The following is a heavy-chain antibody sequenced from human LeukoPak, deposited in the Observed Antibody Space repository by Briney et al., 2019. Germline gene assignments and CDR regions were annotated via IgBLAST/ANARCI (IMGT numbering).Heavy chain of an antibody. J-gene: IGHJ4*02. CDR2: ISSSSTYK. V-gene: IGHV3-21*01. CDR1: GFTFSSYS. D-gene: IGHD1-26*01. CDR3: ARGRYSGSYLLDY. Sequence: TGGSLRLSCAASGFTFSSYSMSWVRQGPGKGLEWVSSISSSSTYKYYAGSVKGRFTISRDNAKNSLYLQMNSLRAEDTALYYCARGRYSGSYLLDYWGQGTLVTVSS.